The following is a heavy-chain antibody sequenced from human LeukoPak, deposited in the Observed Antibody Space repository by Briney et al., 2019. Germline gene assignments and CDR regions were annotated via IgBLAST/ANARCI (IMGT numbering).Heavy chain of an antibody. D-gene: IGHD3-22*01. Sequence: GGSLRLSCAASGFTFSSYAMSWVRQAPGKGLEWVSAISGSGGSTYYADSVKGRFTISRDNAKNSLYLQMNSLRAEDTAVYYCAGDSSGYYPYYFDYWGQGTLVTVSS. J-gene: IGHJ4*02. CDR1: GFTFSSYA. CDR3: AGDSSGYYPYYFDY. V-gene: IGHV3-23*01. CDR2: ISGSGGST.